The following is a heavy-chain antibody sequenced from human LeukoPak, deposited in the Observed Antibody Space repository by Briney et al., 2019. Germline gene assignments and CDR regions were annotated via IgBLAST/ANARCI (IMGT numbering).Heavy chain of an antibody. CDR1: GFTFSSYA. D-gene: IGHD1-26*01. CDR2: ISYDGSNK. CDR3: AKPYGSLSRGGLDV. Sequence: GGSLRLSCAASGFTFSSYAMHWVRQAPGKGLEWVAVISYDGSNKYYAESVKGRFTISRDNSKNTLYLQMNSLRAEDTAVYYCAKPYGSLSRGGLDVWGQGTTATVSS. V-gene: IGHV3-30-3*02. J-gene: IGHJ6*02.